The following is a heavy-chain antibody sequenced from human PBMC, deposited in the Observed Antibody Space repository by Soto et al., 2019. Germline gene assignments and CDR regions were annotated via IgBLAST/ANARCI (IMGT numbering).Heavy chain of an antibody. J-gene: IGHJ4*02. CDR1: GYTFSGYF. Sequence: QVQLVQSGADVKKPGASVKVSCKTSGYTFSGYFMHWLRQAPGQGLEWMGWMNPNRGGTDYAQNFQPRASMTWDTSISTAYRELTGLSSDDTAIYYCARGYYSSSWSVFDYWGQGTLATVSS. V-gene: IGHV1-2*02. CDR2: MNPNRGGT. CDR3: ARGYYSSSWSVFDY. D-gene: IGHD6-13*01.